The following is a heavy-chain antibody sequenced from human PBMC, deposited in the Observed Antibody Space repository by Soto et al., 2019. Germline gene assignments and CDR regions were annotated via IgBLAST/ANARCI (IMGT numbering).Heavy chain of an antibody. CDR3: ARVTPPDWFDP. CDR1: GGSISSGGHY. J-gene: IGHJ5*02. V-gene: IGHV4-31*03. CDR2: IYYSGST. Sequence: QVQLQESGPGLVKPSQTLSLTCTVSGGSISSGGHYWTWIRQHPGKGLEWIGYIYYSGSTYYNPSIKSRFTISVDTSKNQFSLKLSSVTAADTAVYYCARVTPPDWFDPWGQGTLVTVSS.